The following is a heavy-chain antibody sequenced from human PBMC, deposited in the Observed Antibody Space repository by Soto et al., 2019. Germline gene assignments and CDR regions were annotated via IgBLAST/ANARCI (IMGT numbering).Heavy chain of an antibody. Sequence: GGSLRLSCAASGFTLSSYDMHWVHQAPGKGLEWVAFISFDGSNKNYADSVKGRFTISRDSSKNTLYLQMNSLRTEDTAVYYCAKDLGGQGRPSWGQGTLVTVSS. D-gene: IGHD3-10*01. V-gene: IGHV3-30*18. CDR2: ISFDGSNK. CDR3: AKDLGGQGRPS. CDR1: GFTLSSYD. J-gene: IGHJ4*02.